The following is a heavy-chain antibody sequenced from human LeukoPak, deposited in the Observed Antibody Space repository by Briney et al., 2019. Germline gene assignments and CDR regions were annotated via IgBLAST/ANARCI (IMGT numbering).Heavy chain of an antibody. CDR1: GGSISSYH. J-gene: IGHJ4*02. CDR3: AMASGSSWYEHTFTTPGYFDY. V-gene: IGHV4-59*01. CDR2: IYYSGST. D-gene: IGHD6-13*01. Sequence: SETLSLTCTVSGGSISSYHWSWIRQPPGKGLEWIGYIYYSGSTNYNPSLKSRVTISVDTSKNQFSLKLSSVTAADTAVYYCAMASGSSWYEHTFTTPGYFDYWGQGTLVTVSS.